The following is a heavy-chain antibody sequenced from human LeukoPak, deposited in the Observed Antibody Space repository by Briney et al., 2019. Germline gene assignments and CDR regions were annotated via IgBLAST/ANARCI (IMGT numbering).Heavy chain of an antibody. V-gene: IGHV1-69*06. D-gene: IGHD3-10*01. CDR3: AKGLRWFGNFYFNFFDH. CDR2: IIPIFGTA. CDR1: GGTFSSYA. J-gene: IGHJ4*02. Sequence: ASVKVSCKASGGTFSSYAISWVRQAPGQGLEWMGGIIPIFGTANYAQKFQGRVTITADKSTSTAYMELSSLRTEDTAVYFCAKGLRWFGNFYFNFFDHWGQGILVTVSS.